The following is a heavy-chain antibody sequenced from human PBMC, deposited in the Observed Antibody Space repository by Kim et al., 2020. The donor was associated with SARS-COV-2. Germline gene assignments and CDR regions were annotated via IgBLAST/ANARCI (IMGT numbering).Heavy chain of an antibody. CDR3: AKLGYSYGYYYGMDV. CDR1: GFTFSSYG. Sequence: GGSLRLSCAASGFTFSSYGMHWVRQAPGKGLEWVAVISYDGSNKYYADSVKGRFTISRDNSKNTLYLQMNSLRAEDTAVYYCAKLGYSYGYYYGMDVWGQGTTVTVSS. J-gene: IGHJ6*02. V-gene: IGHV3-30*18. D-gene: IGHD5-18*01. CDR2: ISYDGSNK.